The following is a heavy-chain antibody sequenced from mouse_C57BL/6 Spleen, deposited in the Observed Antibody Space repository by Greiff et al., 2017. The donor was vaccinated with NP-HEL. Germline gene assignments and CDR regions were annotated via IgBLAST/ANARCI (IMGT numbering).Heavy chain of an antibody. D-gene: IGHD2-4*01. CDR1: GYTFTSYW. CDR3: AREGLRGAMDY. J-gene: IGHJ4*01. Sequence: QVQLQQPGAELVRPGTSVKLSCKASGYTFTSYWMHWVKQRPGQGLEWIGVIDPSDSYTNYNQKFKGKATLTVDTSSSTAYMQLSSLTSEDSAVYYCAREGLRGAMDYWGQGTSVTVSS. CDR2: IDPSDSYT. V-gene: IGHV1-59*01.